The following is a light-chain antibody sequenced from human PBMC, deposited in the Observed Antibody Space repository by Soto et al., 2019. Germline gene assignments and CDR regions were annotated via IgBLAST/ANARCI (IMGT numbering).Light chain of an antibody. CDR3: QKPNSWTTSLT. V-gene: IGKV3-11*01. CDR1: QSSGLY. CDR2: DTS. Sequence: IVLTQSPATVSFPPGERATLSCRASQSSGLYLSWYQQKHGQAPRLLIYDTSNRAPGIPARFSGSASGTDFTLTISSLEPEDFAVYYCQKPNSWTTSLTFGGGSKVEIX. J-gene: IGKJ4*01.